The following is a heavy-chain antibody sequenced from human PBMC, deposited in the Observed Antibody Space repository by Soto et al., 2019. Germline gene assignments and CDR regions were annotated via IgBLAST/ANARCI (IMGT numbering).Heavy chain of an antibody. CDR1: GFTFSSYA. Sequence: GGSLRLSCAASGFTFSSYAMSWVRQPPGKGLEWVSVIGGSGGSPYYADSVKGRFTISRDNSKNTLYLQMNSLRAEDTAVYYCAKRASGSYFDYWGQGTLVTVSS. CDR3: AKRASGSYFDY. J-gene: IGHJ4*02. CDR2: IGGSGGSP. V-gene: IGHV3-23*01. D-gene: IGHD3-10*01.